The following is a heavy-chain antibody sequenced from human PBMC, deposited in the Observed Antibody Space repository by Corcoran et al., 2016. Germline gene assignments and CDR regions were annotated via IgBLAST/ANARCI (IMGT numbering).Heavy chain of an antibody. D-gene: IGHD6-6*01. V-gene: IGHV3-21*01. CDR3: ARAGAARLLYYFDY. CDR1: GFTFRSYS. J-gene: IGHJ4*01. CDR2: ISSSSSYI. Sequence: EVQLVESGGGLVKPGGSLRLPWAASGFTFRSYSMNWVRQAPGKGLEWVSSISSSSSYIYYADSVKGLLTISRDNAKNSLYLQMNSLRAENTVVYYWARAGAARLLYYFDYGGHGTLVTVSS.